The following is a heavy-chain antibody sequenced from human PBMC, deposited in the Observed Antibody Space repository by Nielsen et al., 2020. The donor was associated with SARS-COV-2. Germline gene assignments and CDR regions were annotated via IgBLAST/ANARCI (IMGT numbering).Heavy chain of an antibody. J-gene: IGHJ4*02. D-gene: IGHD4-17*01. Sequence: GESLKIPCAALGFTFSSYAMHQVRQAPGKGLEWAAVISYDGSNKYYADSVKGRFTISRDNSKNTLYLQINSLRAEDTAMYYCAKNPSRRDYGADYWGQGTLVTVSS. CDR1: GFTFSSYA. CDR3: AKNPSRRDYGADY. V-gene: IGHV3-30-3*02. CDR2: ISYDGSNK.